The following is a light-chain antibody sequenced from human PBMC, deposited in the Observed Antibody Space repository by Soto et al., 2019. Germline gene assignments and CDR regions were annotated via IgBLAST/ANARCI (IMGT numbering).Light chain of an antibody. CDR3: SSYAGSNNLV. Sequence: QSALTQPPSASGSPGQSVTISFTGTSSDVGGYNYVSWYQQHPGKAPKLMIYEVSKRPSGVPDRFSGSKSGNTASLTVSGLQAEDEADYYCSSYAGSNNLVFGGGTKLPVL. J-gene: IGLJ2*01. V-gene: IGLV2-8*01. CDR1: SSDVGGYNY. CDR2: EVS.